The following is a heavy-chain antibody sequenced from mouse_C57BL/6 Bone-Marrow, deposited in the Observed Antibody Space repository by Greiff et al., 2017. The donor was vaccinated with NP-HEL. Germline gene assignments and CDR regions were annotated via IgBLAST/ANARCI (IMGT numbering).Heavy chain of an antibody. CDR2: INPSTGGT. J-gene: IGHJ2*01. V-gene: IGHV1-42*01. Sequence: VQLKQSGPELVKPGASVKISCKASGYSFTGYYMNWVKQSPEKSLEWIGEINPSTGGTTYNQKFKAKATLTVDKSSSTAYMQLKSLTSEDSAVYYCARRTPLITTVVSPSYFDYWGQGTTLTVSS. CDR3: ARRTPLITTVVSPSYFDY. D-gene: IGHD1-1*01. CDR1: GYSFTGYY.